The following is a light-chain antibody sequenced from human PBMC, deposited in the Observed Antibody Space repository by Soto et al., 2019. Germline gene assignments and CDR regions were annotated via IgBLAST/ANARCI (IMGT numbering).Light chain of an antibody. CDR1: SSDVGSYNL. J-gene: IGLJ3*02. Sequence: QSALTQPASVSGSPGQSITISCTGTSSDVGSYNLVSWYQQYPGKAPKLMIYEVSKRPSGVSNRFSGSKSGNTASLTISGLQAEDEADYYCCSYAGSSTFWVFGGGTKVTVL. CDR3: CSYAGSSTFWV. V-gene: IGLV2-23*02. CDR2: EVS.